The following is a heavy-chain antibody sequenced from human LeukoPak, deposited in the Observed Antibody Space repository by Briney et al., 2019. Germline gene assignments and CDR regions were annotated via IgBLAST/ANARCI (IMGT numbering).Heavy chain of an antibody. CDR2: IFYSGSA. CDR3: ARAGGYSFGYGVDV. CDR1: GDSVSSDNYY. J-gene: IGHJ6*02. Sequence: SETLSLTCTVSGDSVSSDNYYWSWIRQPPGTGLEWIGYIFYSGSANYNPSLKSRVTISVNTSKNQFSLKLSSVTAADTARYYCARAGGYSFGYGVDVWGQGTTVTVSS. V-gene: IGHV4-61*01. D-gene: IGHD5-18*01.